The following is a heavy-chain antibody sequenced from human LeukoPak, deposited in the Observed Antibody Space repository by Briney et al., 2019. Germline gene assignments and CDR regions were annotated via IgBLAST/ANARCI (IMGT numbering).Heavy chain of an antibody. CDR2: INHSGST. V-gene: IGHV4-34*01. Sequence: SETLSLTCAVYGGSLSGYYWSWIRQPPGNGLEWIGEINHSGSTNYNPSLKSRVTISVDTSKNQFSLKLSSVTAADTAVYYCARGGPRDSSGYYPDFDYWGQGTLVTVSS. J-gene: IGHJ4*02. CDR1: GGSLSGYY. D-gene: IGHD3-22*01. CDR3: ARGGPRDSSGYYPDFDY.